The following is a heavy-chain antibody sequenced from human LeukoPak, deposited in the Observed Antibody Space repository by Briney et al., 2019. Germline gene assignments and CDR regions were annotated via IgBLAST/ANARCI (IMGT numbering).Heavy chain of an antibody. CDR3: ARGGVDIVPRPAFDI. CDR2: IIPIFGTA. V-gene: IGHV1-69*13. D-gene: IGHD5-12*01. Sequence: GASVTVSCKASGGTFSSYAISWVRQAPGQGLEWMGGIIPIFGTANYAQKFQGRATITADESTSTAYMELSSLRSEDTAVYYCARGGVDIVPRPAFDIWGQGTMVTVSS. CDR1: GGTFSSYA. J-gene: IGHJ3*02.